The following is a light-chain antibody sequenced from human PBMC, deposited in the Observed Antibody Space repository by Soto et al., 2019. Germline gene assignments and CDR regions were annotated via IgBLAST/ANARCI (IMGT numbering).Light chain of an antibody. CDR3: SSYTVSVAPYV. CDR2: AVS. Sequence: QSALTQPASVSGSPGQSITISCTGTSSDVGLYDYVSWYQQHPGKAPQLMIYAVSNRPSGVSNRFSASKSGNTASLTISGLQAEDEADYYCSSYTVSVAPYVFGTGTKVTVL. J-gene: IGLJ1*01. CDR1: SSDVGLYDY. V-gene: IGLV2-14*01.